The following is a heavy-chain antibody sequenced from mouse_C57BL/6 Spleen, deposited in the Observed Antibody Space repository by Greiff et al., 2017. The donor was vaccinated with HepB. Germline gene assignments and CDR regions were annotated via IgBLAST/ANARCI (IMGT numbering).Heavy chain of an antibody. J-gene: IGHJ4*01. D-gene: IGHD2-4*01. Sequence: QVQLQQSGAELARPGASVKLSCKASGYTFTSYGISWVKQRTGQGLEWIGEIYPRSGITYYNEKFKGKATLTADKSSSTAYMELRSLTAEDSAVYCCGSYDDDEKLRAMDYWGQGTSVTVSS. CDR1: GYTFTSYG. CDR3: GSYDDDEKLRAMDY. V-gene: IGHV1-81*01. CDR2: IYPRSGIT.